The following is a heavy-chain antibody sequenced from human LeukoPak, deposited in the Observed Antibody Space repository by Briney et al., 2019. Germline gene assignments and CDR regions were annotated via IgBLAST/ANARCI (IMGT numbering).Heavy chain of an antibody. J-gene: IGHJ4*02. CDR2: IIPILGKA. CDR3: ARDRTVLGYNYDSHVDAFEY. D-gene: IGHD5-18*01. CDR1: GGTFSAYA. Sequence: GASVKVSCKASGGTFSAYAVSWVRQAPGQGLEWMGRIIPILGKANYAQKFRDRVTITADKSTTTVYMEVTSLRSEDTAFYYCARDRTVLGYNYDSHVDAFEYWGQGTLVTVSS. V-gene: IGHV1-69*04.